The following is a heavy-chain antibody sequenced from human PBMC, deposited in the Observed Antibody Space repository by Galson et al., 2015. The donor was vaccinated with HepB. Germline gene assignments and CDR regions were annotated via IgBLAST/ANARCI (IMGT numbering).Heavy chain of an antibody. Sequence: SLRLSCAASGFTFSSYAMHWVRQAPGKGLEWVAVISYDGSNKYYADSVKGRFTISRDNSKNTLYLQMNSLRAEDTAVYYCAREKLELLPDYWGQGTLVTVSS. CDR2: ISYDGSNK. CDR1: GFTFSSYA. CDR3: AREKLELLPDY. D-gene: IGHD1-7*01. V-gene: IGHV3-30*04. J-gene: IGHJ4*02.